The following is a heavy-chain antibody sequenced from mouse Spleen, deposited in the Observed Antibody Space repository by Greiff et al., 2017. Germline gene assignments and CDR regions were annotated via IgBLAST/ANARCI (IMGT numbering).Heavy chain of an antibody. V-gene: IGHV6-6*01. CDR3: TPYYGSTRFAY. D-gene: IGHD1-1*01. J-gene: IGHJ3*01. CDR1: GFTFSDAW. CDR2: IRNKANNHAT. Sequence: EVQLQESGGGLVQPGGSMKLSCAASGFTFSDAWMDWVRQSPEKGLEWVAEIRNKANNHATYYAESVKGRFTISRDDSKSSVYLQMNSLRAEDTGIYYCTPYYGSTRFAYWGQGTLVTVSA.